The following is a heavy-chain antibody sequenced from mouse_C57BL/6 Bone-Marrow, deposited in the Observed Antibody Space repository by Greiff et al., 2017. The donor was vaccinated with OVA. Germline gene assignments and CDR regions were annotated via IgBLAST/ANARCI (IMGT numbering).Heavy chain of an antibody. CDR2: IDPSYSYT. J-gene: IGHJ4*01. CDR3: ARSNYPYYYAMDY. V-gene: IGHV1-69*01. CDR1: GYTFTSYW. Sequence: QVQLQQPGAELVMPGASVKLSCKASGYTFTSYWMHWVKQRPGQGLEWIGEIDPSYSYTNYNQKFKGKSTLTVDQSSSTAYMQLSSLTSEDSAVYYCARSNYPYYYAMDYWGQGTSVTVAS. D-gene: IGHD2-5*01.